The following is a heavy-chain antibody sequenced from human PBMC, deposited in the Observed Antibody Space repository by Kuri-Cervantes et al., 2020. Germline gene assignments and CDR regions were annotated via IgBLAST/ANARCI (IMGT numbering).Heavy chain of an antibody. CDR3: AKDSYGDLDY. Sequence: SLKISCAASGFTFDDYAMLWVRQAPGKGLEWVSGISWNSGSIGYADSVKGRFTISRDNAKNSLYLQMNSLRAEDTALYYCAKDSYGDLDYWGQGTLVTVSS. CDR2: ISWNSGSI. CDR1: GFTFDDYA. V-gene: IGHV3-9*01. D-gene: IGHD4-17*01. J-gene: IGHJ4*02.